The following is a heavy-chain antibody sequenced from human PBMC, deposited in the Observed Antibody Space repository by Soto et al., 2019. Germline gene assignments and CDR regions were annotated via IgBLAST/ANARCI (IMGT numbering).Heavy chain of an antibody. J-gene: IGHJ5*01. Sequence: QVQLVQSGAEVKQPGASVKVSCQVSGYSFTDCALHWVRQAPGQRLEWMGWINTGNGNTKYADNFRGRVIFTRDTSASTANMELSSLRSDDTVVYYCASASCILRGVISWFASWGQGILVSVSS. D-gene: IGHD3-10*01. V-gene: IGHV1-3*04. CDR2: INTGNGNT. CDR3: ASASCILRGVISWFAS. CDR1: GYSFTDCA.